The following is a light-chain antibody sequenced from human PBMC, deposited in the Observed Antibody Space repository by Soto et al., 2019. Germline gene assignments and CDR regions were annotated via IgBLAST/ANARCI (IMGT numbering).Light chain of an antibody. CDR3: QTWGTGIVV. Sequence: QSVLTQSPAASASLGASVKLTCTLSSEHSYYAIAWHQQQPEKGPRYLMNVNSDGSHSKGDGIPDRFSGSSVGAERYLTISSLQSEDEADYYCQTWGTGIVVFGGGTKLTVL. J-gene: IGLJ2*01. CDR2: VNSDGSH. CDR1: SEHSYYA. V-gene: IGLV4-69*01.